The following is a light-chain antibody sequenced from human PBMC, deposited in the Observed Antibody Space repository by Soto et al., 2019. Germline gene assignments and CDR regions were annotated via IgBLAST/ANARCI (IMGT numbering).Light chain of an antibody. CDR1: QGINNW. CDR2: AVS. CDR3: QQANSFPLT. V-gene: IGKV1-12*01. J-gene: IGKJ4*01. Sequence: DIQMTQSPASVSASVGDRVTITCRASQGINNWLAWYQQKPGKAPELLIYAVSYLQSGVPSRFSGSGSGTDFTLTISSLQPEDFATYYCQQANSFPLTFGGGTKV.